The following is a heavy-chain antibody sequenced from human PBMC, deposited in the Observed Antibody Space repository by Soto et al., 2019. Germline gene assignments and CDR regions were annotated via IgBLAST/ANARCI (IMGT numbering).Heavy chain of an antibody. V-gene: IGHV4-59*01. Sequence: QVQLQESGPGLVKPSETLSLTCTVSGGSINNYYWNWIRQPPGKGLEWIGYIYYSGSTSYSHSLKSRVIISVDTSMSQFSLKLSSVTAADTALYFCARGTTVTSKFYYYHGMDVWGQGTTVTVSS. CDR3: ARGTTVTSKFYYYHGMDV. CDR2: IYYSGST. D-gene: IGHD4-17*01. CDR1: GGSINNYY. J-gene: IGHJ6*02.